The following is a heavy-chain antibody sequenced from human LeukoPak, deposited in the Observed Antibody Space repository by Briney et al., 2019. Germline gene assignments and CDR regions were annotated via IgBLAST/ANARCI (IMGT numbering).Heavy chain of an antibody. CDR3: SASFSGYDRLFDY. J-gene: IGHJ4*02. D-gene: IGHD5-12*01. V-gene: IGHV1-2*06. CDR2: INPNSGGT. Sequence: ASVKVSCKASGYTFTGYYMHWVRQVPGQGLEWMGRINPNSGGTNYAQRFQDRVTMTRDTSISTAYMELNRLTSDDTAVYYCSASFSGYDRLFDYWGQGTLVTVSS. CDR1: GYTFTGYY.